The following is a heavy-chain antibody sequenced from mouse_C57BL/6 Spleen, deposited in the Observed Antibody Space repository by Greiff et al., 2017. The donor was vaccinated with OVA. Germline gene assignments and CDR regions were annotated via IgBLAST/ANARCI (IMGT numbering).Heavy chain of an antibody. D-gene: IGHD1-1*01. Sequence: VQLQQSGPGLVKPSQSLSLTCSVTGYSITSGYYWNWIRQFPGNKLEWMGYISYDGSNNYNPSLKNRISITRDTSKNQFFLKLNSVTTEDTATYYCARGDWGYYYVAYWGQGTLVTVSA. J-gene: IGHJ3*01. CDR1: GYSITSGYY. CDR3: ARGDWGYYYVAY. V-gene: IGHV3-6*01. CDR2: ISYDGSN.